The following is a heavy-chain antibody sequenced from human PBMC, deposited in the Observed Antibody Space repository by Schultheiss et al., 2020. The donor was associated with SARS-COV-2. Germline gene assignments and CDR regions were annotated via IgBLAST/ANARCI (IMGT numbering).Heavy chain of an antibody. CDR3: AKRYNSGWYSHFDA. Sequence: GGSLRLSCAASGFTFSSYDMHWVRQATGKGLEWVSAIGTAGDTYYPGSVKGRFTISRENAKNSLYLQMNSLRAGDTAVYYCAKRYNSGWYSHFDAWGQGTLVTVSS. V-gene: IGHV3-13*01. CDR2: IGTAGDT. J-gene: IGHJ4*02. D-gene: IGHD6-19*01. CDR1: GFTFSSYD.